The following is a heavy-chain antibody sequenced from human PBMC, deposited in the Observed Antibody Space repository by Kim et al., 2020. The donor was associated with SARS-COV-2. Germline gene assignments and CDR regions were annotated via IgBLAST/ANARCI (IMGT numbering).Heavy chain of an antibody. J-gene: IGHJ4*02. CDR2: INAGNGNT. V-gene: IGHV1-3*01. D-gene: IGHD5-18*01. CDR1: GYTFSSYA. Sequence: ASVKVSCKASGYTFSSYALHWVRQAPGQRLEWMGWINAGNGNTKYSQKFQGRVTITRDTSASTAYMELSSLRSEDTAVYYCARGGIQLWLNYWGQGTLVTVSS. CDR3: ARGGIQLWLNY.